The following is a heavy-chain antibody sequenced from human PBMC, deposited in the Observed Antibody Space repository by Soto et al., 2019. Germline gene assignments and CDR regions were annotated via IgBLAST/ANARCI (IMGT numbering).Heavy chain of an antibody. CDR3: ARLVAVAGTDYYYGMDV. V-gene: IGHV4-59*01. CDR2: IYYSGST. D-gene: IGHD6-19*01. CDR1: GGSISSYY. Sequence: KTSETLSLTCTVSGGSISSYYWSWIRQPPGKGLEWIGYIYYSGSTNYNPSLKSRVTISVDTSKNQFSLKLSSVTAADTAVYYCARLVAVAGTDYYYGMDVWGQGTTVTVSS. J-gene: IGHJ6*02.